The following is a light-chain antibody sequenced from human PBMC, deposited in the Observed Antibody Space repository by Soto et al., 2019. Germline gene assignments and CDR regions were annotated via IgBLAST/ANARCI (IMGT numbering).Light chain of an antibody. CDR3: QQYGNSPRGT. V-gene: IGKV3-20*01. J-gene: IGKJ1*01. CDR2: GAS. CDR1: QSVTSNY. Sequence: EIVLTQSPDTLSLSPGERATLSCRASQSVTSNYLAWYQQKPGQAPRLLIYGASSRATGIPDRFSGSGSGTDFSLTISRLEPEDLAVYYCQQYGNSPRGTFGQGTKVEIK.